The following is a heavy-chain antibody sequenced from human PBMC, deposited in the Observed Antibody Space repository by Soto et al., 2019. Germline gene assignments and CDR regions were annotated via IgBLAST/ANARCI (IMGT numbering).Heavy chain of an antibody. CDR1: GFTVSSNY. CDR3: AGGGVATIDDAFDI. V-gene: IGHV3-53*04. Sequence: EVQLVESGGGLVQPGGSLRLSCAASGFTVSSNYMSWVRQAPGKGLEWVSVIYSGGSTYYADSVKGRFPISGHNSKNTLYLQMNSLRAEDTAVYYCAGGGVATIDDAFDIWGQGTMVTVSS. D-gene: IGHD5-12*01. J-gene: IGHJ3*02. CDR2: IYSGGST.